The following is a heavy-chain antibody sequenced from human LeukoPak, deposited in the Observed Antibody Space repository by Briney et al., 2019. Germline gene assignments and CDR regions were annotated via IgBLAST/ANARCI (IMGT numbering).Heavy chain of an antibody. V-gene: IGHV1-69*01. D-gene: IGHD4-17*01. J-gene: IGHJ6*02. CDR1: GVTFSSYA. CDR2: IIPIFGTA. CDR3: ERSPDDYGDNYYYYGMDV. Sequence: SVKVSCKASGVTFSSYAISWVRQAPGQGLEWMGGIIPIFGTANYAQKFQGRVTITADESTSTADMELSSLRSEDTAVYYCERSPDDYGDNYYYYGMDVWGQGTTVTVSS.